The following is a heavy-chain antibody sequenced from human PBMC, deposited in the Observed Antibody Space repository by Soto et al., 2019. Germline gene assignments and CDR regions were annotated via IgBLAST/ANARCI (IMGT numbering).Heavy chain of an antibody. CDR2: TYYRSKWYN. CDR1: GDSVSSNSAA. V-gene: IGHV6-1*01. J-gene: IGHJ4*02. CDR3: ARTRDRSIAVAGHIYIDY. D-gene: IGHD6-19*01. Sequence: SQTLSLTCAISGDSVSSNSAAWNWIRQSPSRGLEWLGRTYYRSKWYNDYAVSVKSRITINPDTSKNQFSLQLNSVTPEDTAVYYCARTRDRSIAVAGHIYIDYWGQGTLVTV.